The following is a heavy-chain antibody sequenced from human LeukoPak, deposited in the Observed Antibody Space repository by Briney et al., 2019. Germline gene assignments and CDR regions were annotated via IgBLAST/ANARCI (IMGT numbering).Heavy chain of an antibody. CDR3: ARGPLGGATTYYYYGMDV. J-gene: IGHJ6*01. CDR2: INHNSGGK. Sequence: ASVTVSCKGSGYTFTGYYMHWVRQPPGQGLEWMGWINHNSGGKNYAQKFQGRVTMTRDKSISTAYMELSRLRPDDKAVYYCARGPLGGATTYYYYGMDVWGQGTTVTVSS. D-gene: IGHD1-26*01. V-gene: IGHV1-2*02. CDR1: GYTFTGYY.